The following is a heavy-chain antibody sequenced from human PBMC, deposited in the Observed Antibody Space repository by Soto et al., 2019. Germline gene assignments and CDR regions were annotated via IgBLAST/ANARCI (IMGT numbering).Heavy chain of an antibody. D-gene: IGHD2-15*01. CDR1: GFTFSSYA. CDR2: ISGSGGST. J-gene: IGHJ6*02. CDR3: AKGMDIVVVVAATDGMDV. Sequence: HPGGSLRLSCAASGFTFSSYAMSWVRQAPGKGLEWVSAISGSGGSTYYADSVKGRFTISRDNSKNTLYLQMNSLRAEDTAVYYCAKGMDIVVVVAATDGMDVWGQGTTVTVSS. V-gene: IGHV3-23*01.